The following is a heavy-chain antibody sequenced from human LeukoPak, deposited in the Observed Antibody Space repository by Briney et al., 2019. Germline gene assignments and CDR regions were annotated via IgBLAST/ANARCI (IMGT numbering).Heavy chain of an antibody. CDR1: GFSLSNYW. V-gene: IGHV3-7*01. CDR3: ARVGLWGSGRYYPDC. D-gene: IGHD3-10*01. Sequence: PGGSLRLSRAASGFSLSNYWMTRVRQAPGKRLEWVANIGQDGTEKYYVDSVKGRFTISRDNAKNSQHLQMNSLRVEDTAVYYCARVGLWGSGRYYPDCWGQGTLVTVSS. CDR2: IGQDGTEK. J-gene: IGHJ4*02.